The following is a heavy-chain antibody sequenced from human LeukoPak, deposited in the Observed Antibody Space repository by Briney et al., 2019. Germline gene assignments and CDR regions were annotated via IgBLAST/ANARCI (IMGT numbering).Heavy chain of an antibody. V-gene: IGHV4-31*03. CDR1: GGSISSGGYY. CDR3: ARGGPMIAEYFQH. CDR2: IYYSGST. Sequence: SQTLSLTCTVSGGSISSGGYYWSWIRQHPGKGLEWIGYIYYSGSTYYNPSLKSRVTISVDTSKNQFSLKLSSVTAADTAVYYCARGGPMIAEYFQHWGQGTLVTVSS. D-gene: IGHD3-16*01. J-gene: IGHJ1*01.